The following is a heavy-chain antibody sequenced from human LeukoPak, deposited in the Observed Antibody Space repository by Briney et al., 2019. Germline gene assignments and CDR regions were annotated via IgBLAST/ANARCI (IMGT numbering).Heavy chain of an antibody. CDR3: ALGLVTDY. D-gene: IGHD3-9*01. CDR2: IYSGGST. Sequence: PGGSLRLSCAASGFTVSSNFMSWVRQAPGKGLEWVSVIYSGGSTYYADSVKGRFTISRDDSKNALYLQMNSLRVEDTAVYYCALGLVTDYWGQGTLVTVSS. CDR1: GFTVSSNF. V-gene: IGHV3-66*01. J-gene: IGHJ4*02.